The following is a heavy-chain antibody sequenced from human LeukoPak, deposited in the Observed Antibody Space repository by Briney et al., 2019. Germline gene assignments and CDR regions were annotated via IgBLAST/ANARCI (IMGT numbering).Heavy chain of an antibody. Sequence: PSETLSLTCAVSGGSISSSNWWSWVRPPPGKGLEWIGSIFYTGSTYYNPSLKSRVTISVDTSKSQFSVKLTSVTAADTAVYYCARHRGYYDSSGDGYYFDYWGQGTLVTVSS. CDR1: GGSISSSNW. J-gene: IGHJ4*02. CDR2: IFYTGST. D-gene: IGHD3-22*01. CDR3: ARHRGYYDSSGDGYYFDY. V-gene: IGHV4-39*01.